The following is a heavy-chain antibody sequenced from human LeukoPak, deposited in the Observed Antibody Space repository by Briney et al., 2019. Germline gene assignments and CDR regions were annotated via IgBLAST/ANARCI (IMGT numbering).Heavy chain of an antibody. D-gene: IGHD3-22*01. CDR1: GGTFSSYA. CDR3: ATERHYYDSSGYYHLVDY. Sequence: ASVKVSCKAFGGTFSSYAISWVRQAPGQGLGWMGRITPIFGTANYAQKFQGRVTITTDESTSTAYMELSSLRSEDTAVYYCATERHYYDSSGYYHLVDYWGQGTLVTVSS. V-gene: IGHV1-69*05. J-gene: IGHJ4*02. CDR2: ITPIFGTA.